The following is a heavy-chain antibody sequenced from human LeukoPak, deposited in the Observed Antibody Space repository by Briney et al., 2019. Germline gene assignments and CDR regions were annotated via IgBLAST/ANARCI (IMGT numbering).Heavy chain of an antibody. V-gene: IGHV4-38-2*02. CDR1: GYSISSGYY. J-gene: IGHJ4*02. D-gene: IGHD4-17*01. CDR2: IYHSVST. Sequence: SETLSLTCTVSGYSISSGYYWGWIRQSPGKGLEWIGSIYHSVSTYYNPSLKSRVTISVDTSKNQFSLNLSSVTAADTAVYYCAREESYGDYTYWGQGTLVTVSS. CDR3: AREESYGDYTY.